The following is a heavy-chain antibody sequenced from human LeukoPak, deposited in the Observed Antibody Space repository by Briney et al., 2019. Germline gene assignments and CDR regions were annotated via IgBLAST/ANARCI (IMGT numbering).Heavy chain of an antibody. CDR3: AKPPCDFWSCYPATQVDY. V-gene: IGHV3-23*01. Sequence: PGGSLRLSCAASGFTFSSYAMSWVRQAPGKGQEWVSAISGSGGSKYYADSSKGRFTISRDNSKNTLYLQMNSLRAAAQAVYYCAKPPCDFWSCYPATQVDYWGQGTLVAVSS. CDR1: GFTFSSYA. J-gene: IGHJ4*02. CDR2: ISGSGGSK. D-gene: IGHD3-3*01.